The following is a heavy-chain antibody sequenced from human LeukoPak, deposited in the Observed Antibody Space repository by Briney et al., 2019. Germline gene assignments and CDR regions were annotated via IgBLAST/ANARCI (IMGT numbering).Heavy chain of an antibody. J-gene: IGHJ3*02. V-gene: IGHV4-59*01. CDR3: AREIYDSSGYYSRGDAFDI. CDR2: IYYSGST. CDR1: GGSISSYY. Sequence: PSETLSLTCTVSGGSISSYYWSWIRQPPGEGLEGIGYIYYSGSTNYNPSLKRRVTISVDTSKNQFSLKLSSVTAADTAVYYCAREIYDSSGYYSRGDAFDIWGQGTMVTVSS. D-gene: IGHD3-22*01.